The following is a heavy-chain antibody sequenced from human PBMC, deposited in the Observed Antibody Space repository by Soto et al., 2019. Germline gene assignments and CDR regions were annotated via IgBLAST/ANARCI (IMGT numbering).Heavy chain of an antibody. V-gene: IGHV3-23*01. J-gene: IGHJ6*02. CDR3: AKASGRVHYGMHV. Sequence: EVQVLESGGGSVQPGGSLRLSCAASGFPFSMFAMNWVRQAPGKGLEWVSGIRGSGGGTYYADSVKGRFTISRDDSRNMLYLEMNTLRGEDTAVYYCAKASGRVHYGMHVWGQATTVTVSS. CDR2: IRGSGGGT. CDR1: GFPFSMFA. D-gene: IGHD3-10*01.